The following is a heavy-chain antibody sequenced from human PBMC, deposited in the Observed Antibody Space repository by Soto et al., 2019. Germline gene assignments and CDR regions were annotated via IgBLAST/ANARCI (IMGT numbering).Heavy chain of an antibody. Sequence: QVQLQESGPGLVKPSGTLSLTCAVSGGSISSSNWWSWVRQPPGKGLEWIGEIYHSGSTNYNPSLKSRVTISVDKSKNQFSLKLSSVTAADTAVYYCARMRVAAAGTGLYRGAPLEGMDVWGQGTTVTVSS. V-gene: IGHV4-4*02. CDR1: GGSISSSNW. J-gene: IGHJ6*02. D-gene: IGHD6-13*01. CDR2: IYHSGST. CDR3: ARMRVAAAGTGLYRGAPLEGMDV.